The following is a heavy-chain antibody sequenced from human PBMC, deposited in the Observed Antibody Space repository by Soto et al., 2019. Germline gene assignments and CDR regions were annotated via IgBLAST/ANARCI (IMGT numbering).Heavy chain of an antibody. V-gene: IGHV3-49*04. CDR1: GFNFANYA. D-gene: IGHD3-22*01. Sequence: SLRLSCTGSGFNFANYALTWVRQAPGKGLEWVGFIRGETNGGTADYAASLKGRITISRDDSKSIAYLEINSLPTEDTAVYYCTRYYYESSGYYVYRGKGPLGTVSS. J-gene: IGHJ4*02. CDR3: TRYYYESSGYYVY. CDR2: IRGETNGGTA.